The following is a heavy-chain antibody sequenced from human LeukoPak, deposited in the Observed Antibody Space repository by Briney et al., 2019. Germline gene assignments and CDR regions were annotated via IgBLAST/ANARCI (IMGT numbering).Heavy chain of an antibody. V-gene: IGHV4-39*01. CDR3: ARAHPYYYYYMDV. J-gene: IGHJ6*03. CDR2: IYYNGNT. CDR1: GGSVSSSTYY. Sequence: SETLSLTCSVSGGSVSSSTYYWGWIRQPPRKGLEWIGSIYYNGNTYYNPSLKSRVTISVDTSKNQFSLKLSSVTAADTAVYYCARAHPYYYYYMDVWGKGTTVTVSS.